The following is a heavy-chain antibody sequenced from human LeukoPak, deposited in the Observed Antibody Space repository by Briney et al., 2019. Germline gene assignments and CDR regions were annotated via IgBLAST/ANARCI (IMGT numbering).Heavy chain of an antibody. D-gene: IGHD3-22*01. CDR2: IRGSGDNT. CDR3: AKLSGSSGYSPGNY. Sequence: GGSLRLSCAASGFTFASYAMSWVRQAPGEGLEWVSAIRGSGDNTYYADSVKGRFTISRDHSNNTLYLQMNSLRAEDTAVYYCAKLSGSSGYSPGNYWGQGTLVTVSS. J-gene: IGHJ4*02. V-gene: IGHV3-23*01. CDR1: GFTFASYA.